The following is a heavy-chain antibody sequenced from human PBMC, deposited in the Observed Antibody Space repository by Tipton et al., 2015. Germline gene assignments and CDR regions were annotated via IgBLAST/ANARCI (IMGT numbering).Heavy chain of an antibody. D-gene: IGHD3-10*01. J-gene: IGHJ3*02. CDR3: ARPRGPMIREAFDI. CDR2: LYFSGST. V-gene: IGHV4-39*01. CDR1: GGSISSSSYY. Sequence: TLSLTCTVSGGSISSSSYYWAWIRQPPGKGLEWIGSLYFSGSTYYNPSLKSRVTISIDRFKNQFSLNLSSLTAADTAIYYCARPRGPMIREAFDIWGQGTMVTVSS.